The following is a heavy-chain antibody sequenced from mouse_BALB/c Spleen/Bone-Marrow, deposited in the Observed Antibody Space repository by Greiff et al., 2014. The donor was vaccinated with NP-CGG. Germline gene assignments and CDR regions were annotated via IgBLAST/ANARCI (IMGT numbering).Heavy chain of an antibody. J-gene: IGHJ3*01. CDR2: INPSTGYT. CDR1: GYTFTSYW. D-gene: IGHD4-1*01. Sequence: VKLMESGAELAKPGASVKMSCKASGYTFTSYWMHWVKQRPGQGLEWIGYINPSTGYTDYNQKFKDKATLTADKSSSTAYMQLSSLTSEDSAVYYCARRLNWDWFAYWGQGILVTVSA. CDR3: ARRLNWDWFAY. V-gene: IGHV1-7*01.